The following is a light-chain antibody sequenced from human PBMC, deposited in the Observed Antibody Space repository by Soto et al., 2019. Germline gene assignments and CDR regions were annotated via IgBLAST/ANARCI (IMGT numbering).Light chain of an antibody. Sequence: AIQLTQSPSSLSSSGGDIVTITCRASQGISSAVAWYQQKPGKAPKLLIYDASSLESGVPSRFSGSGSGTDFTLTISSLQPEDFATYYCQQANSFPITFGQGTRLEIK. J-gene: IGKJ5*01. CDR1: QGISSA. CDR3: QQANSFPIT. V-gene: IGKV1-13*02. CDR2: DAS.